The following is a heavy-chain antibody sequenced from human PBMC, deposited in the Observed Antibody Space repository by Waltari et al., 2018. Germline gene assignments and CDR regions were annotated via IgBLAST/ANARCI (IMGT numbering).Heavy chain of an antibody. CDR1: GYTFTDFY. CDR2: VNTEDGET. CDR3: VVGGYCSPSICPWDY. D-gene: IGHD2-15*01. J-gene: IGHJ4*02. Sequence: EVQVVQSGAEVKKPGATVKISCKASGYTFTDFYIHWLQLAPGKGLEWMGRVNTEDGETMYGMNFRYRITMTADTSTNTAYMELSSLRSADTAVYYCVVGGYCSPSICPWDYWGQGTLVTVSS. V-gene: IGHV1-69-2*01.